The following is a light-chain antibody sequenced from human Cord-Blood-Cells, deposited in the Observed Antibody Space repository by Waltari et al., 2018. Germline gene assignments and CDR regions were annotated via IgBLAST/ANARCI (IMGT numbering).Light chain of an antibody. CDR1: QSVSSN. J-gene: IGKJ2*01. V-gene: IGKV3-15*01. Sequence: EIVMTQSPATLSVSPGERATLSCRASQSVSSNLAWYQQKPGQGPRLLIYGASTRATCIPARFSGSGSGTEFTLTISSRQSEDFAVYYCQQDNNWPQYIFGQGTKLEIK. CDR2: GAS. CDR3: QQDNNWPQYI.